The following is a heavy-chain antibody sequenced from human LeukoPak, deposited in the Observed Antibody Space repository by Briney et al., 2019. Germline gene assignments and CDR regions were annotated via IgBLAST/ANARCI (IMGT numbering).Heavy chain of an antibody. CDR1: GGSTSSGGYY. D-gene: IGHD5-18*01. CDR2: IYYTGRT. Sequence: SETLSLTCTVSGGSTSSGGYYWNWNRQHPTEGLEWIGHIYYTGRTTYNPSVKSRVTISADTSKNQFSLMLNSVTAADTAVYFCASAPLGNSFGYMAYWGQGALVTVSS. V-gene: IGHV4-31*03. CDR3: ASAPLGNSFGYMAY. J-gene: IGHJ4*02.